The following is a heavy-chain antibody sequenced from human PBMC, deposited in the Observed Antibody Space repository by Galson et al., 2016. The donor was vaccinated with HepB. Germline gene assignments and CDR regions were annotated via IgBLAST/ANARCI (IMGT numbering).Heavy chain of an antibody. V-gene: IGHV5-51*01. J-gene: IGHJ6*03. CDR2: IYPDDFDV. D-gene: IGHD3-3*01. Sequence: QSGAEVKKSGESLKISCKGSGYDFSDYWIAWVRQMPGRGLEWMGIIYPDDFDVRYSPSFQGQVTISVDKSINVAYLHWRILKAPDNAMYFCARVGRVLGWLHDDSYMAVWGRGTAVTVSS. CDR3: ARVGRVLGWLHDDSYMAV. CDR1: GYDFSDYW.